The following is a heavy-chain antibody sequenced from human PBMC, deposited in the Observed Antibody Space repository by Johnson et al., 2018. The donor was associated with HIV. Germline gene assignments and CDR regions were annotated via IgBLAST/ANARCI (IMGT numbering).Heavy chain of an antibody. CDR2: IRYDGSNK. CDR1: GFTFDDYA. V-gene: IGHV3-9*01. J-gene: IGHJ3*02. D-gene: IGHD1-26*01. Sequence: VQLVESGGGLVQPGRSLRLSCAASGFTFDDYAMHWVRQAPGKGLEWVAFIRYDGSNKYYVDSVKGRFTISRDNAKNSLYLQMNSLRAEDTALYYCAKDSMRYSGSYHDAFDIWGQGTMVTVSS. CDR3: AKDSMRYSGSYHDAFDI.